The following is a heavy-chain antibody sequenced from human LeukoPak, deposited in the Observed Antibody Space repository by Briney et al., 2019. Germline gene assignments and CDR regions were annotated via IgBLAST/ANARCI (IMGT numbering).Heavy chain of an antibody. CDR2: ISSSSSYI. Sequence: GGSLRLSCAASGFTFSSYSMNWVRQAPGKGLEWVSSISSSSSYIYYADSVKGRFTISRDNAKNSLYLQMNSLRAEDTAAYYCARPSYYYDSSGYSLDYWGQGTLVTVSS. D-gene: IGHD3-22*01. V-gene: IGHV3-21*01. J-gene: IGHJ4*02. CDR1: GFTFSSYS. CDR3: ARPSYYYDSSGYSLDY.